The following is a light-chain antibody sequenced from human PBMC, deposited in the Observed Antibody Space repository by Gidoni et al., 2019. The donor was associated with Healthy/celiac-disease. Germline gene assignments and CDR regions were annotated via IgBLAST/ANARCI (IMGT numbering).Light chain of an antibody. CDR3: QQYGSSLTWT. CDR2: GAS. Sequence: DIVLTQSQGTLSLSPGERATLSCRASQRVSSSYLAWYQQKPGQAPRLLIYGASSRATGIPDRFSGSGSGTDFTLTISRLEPEDFAVYYCQQYGSSLTWTFGQGTKVEIK. J-gene: IGKJ1*01. CDR1: QRVSSSY. V-gene: IGKV3-20*01.